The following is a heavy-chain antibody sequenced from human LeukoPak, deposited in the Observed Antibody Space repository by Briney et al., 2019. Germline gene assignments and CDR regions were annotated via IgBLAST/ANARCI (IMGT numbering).Heavy chain of an antibody. CDR3: AKDPNFYYCMDV. CDR2: ISGRRDST. Sequence: QTGGSLRLSCAASGFTFTKYDMSWVRQAPGKGLEWVSGISGRRDSTSYADSVKGRFTISRDNSKNTLYLQMNSLRAEDTAVYYCAKDPNFYYCMDVWGKGTTVTISS. J-gene: IGHJ6*03. CDR1: GFTFTKYD. V-gene: IGHV3-23*01.